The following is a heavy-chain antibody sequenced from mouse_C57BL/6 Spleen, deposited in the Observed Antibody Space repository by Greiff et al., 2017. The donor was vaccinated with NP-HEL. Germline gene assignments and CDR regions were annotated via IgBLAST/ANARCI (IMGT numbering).Heavy chain of an antibody. D-gene: IGHD1-1*01. J-gene: IGHJ2*01. V-gene: IGHV1-26*01. CDR1: GYTFTDYY. Sequence: EVQLQQSGPELVKPGASVKISCKASGYTFTDYYMNWVKQSHGKSLEWIGDINPNNGGTSYNQKFKGKATLTVDKSSTTAYMALRSLTSEDSAIYYCARIGGSSWDYWGQGTTLTVSS. CDR2: INPNNGGT. CDR3: ARIGGSSWDY.